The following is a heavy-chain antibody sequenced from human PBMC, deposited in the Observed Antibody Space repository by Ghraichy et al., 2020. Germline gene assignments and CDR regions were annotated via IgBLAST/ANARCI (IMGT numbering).Heavy chain of an antibody. Sequence: GGSLRLSCAASGFTFSDYYMSWIRQAPGKGLEWISYISRSGSTIYYADSVKGRFTISRDNAKNSLYLQMNSLRAEDTAVYYCARGNYGGNSGVGGWYFDLWGRGTLVTVSS. CDR2: ISRSGSTI. D-gene: IGHD4-23*01. CDR1: GFTFSDYY. J-gene: IGHJ2*01. V-gene: IGHV3-11*04. CDR3: ARGNYGGNSGVGGWYFDL.